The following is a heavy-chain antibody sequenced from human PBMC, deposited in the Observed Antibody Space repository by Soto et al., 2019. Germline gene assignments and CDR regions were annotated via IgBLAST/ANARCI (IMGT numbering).Heavy chain of an antibody. CDR3: AKDLKGLGYQLLSPKF. J-gene: IGHJ4*02. V-gene: IGHV3-23*01. CDR1: GFTFSSYA. Sequence: EVQLLESGGGLVQPGGSLRLSCAASGFTFSSYAMSWVRQAPGKGLEWVSAISGSGGSTYYADSVKGRFTLSRDNSKNTLYLQMNSLRAEDTAVYYCAKDLKGLGYQLLSPKFWGQGTLVTVSS. CDR2: ISGSGGST. D-gene: IGHD2-2*01.